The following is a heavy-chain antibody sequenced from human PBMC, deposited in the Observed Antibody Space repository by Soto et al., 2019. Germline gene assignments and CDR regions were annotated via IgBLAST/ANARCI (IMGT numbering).Heavy chain of an antibody. CDR2: INAGNGNT. Sequence: ASVKVSCQASGYTFTSYAMQWVRQAPGQRLEWMGWINAGNGNTKYLQKFQGRVTMTRDTSTSTVYMEVSSLRSEDTAVYFCARDGFDYWGQGTLVTVSS. J-gene: IGHJ4*02. V-gene: IGHV1-3*01. CDR3: ARDGFDY. CDR1: GYTFTSYA.